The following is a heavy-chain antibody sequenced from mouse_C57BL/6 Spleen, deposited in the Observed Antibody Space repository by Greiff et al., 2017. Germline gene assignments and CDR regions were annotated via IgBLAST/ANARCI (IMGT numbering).Heavy chain of an antibody. Sequence: QVQLQQPGAELVKPGASVKMSCKASGYTFTSYWITWVKQRPGQGLAWIGDIYPGSGSTNYNEKFKSKATLTVDTSSSTAYMQLSSLTSEDSAVYYCARRRTYDYDGFAYWGQGTLVTVSA. CDR1: GYTFTSYW. CDR2: IYPGSGST. V-gene: IGHV1-55*01. J-gene: IGHJ3*01. D-gene: IGHD2-4*01. CDR3: ARRRTYDYDGFAY.